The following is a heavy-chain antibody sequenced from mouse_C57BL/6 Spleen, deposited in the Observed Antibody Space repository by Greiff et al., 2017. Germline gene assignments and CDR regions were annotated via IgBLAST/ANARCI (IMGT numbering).Heavy chain of an antibody. Sequence: EVQRVESGPGLVKPSQSLSLTCSVTGYSITSGYYWNWIRQFPGNKLEWMGYISYDGSNNYNPSLKNRISITRDTSKNQFFLKLNSVTTEDTATYYCASNYDYAMDYWGQGTSVTVSS. J-gene: IGHJ4*01. CDR2: ISYDGSN. V-gene: IGHV3-6*01. D-gene: IGHD2-1*01. CDR3: ASNYDYAMDY. CDR1: GYSITSGYY.